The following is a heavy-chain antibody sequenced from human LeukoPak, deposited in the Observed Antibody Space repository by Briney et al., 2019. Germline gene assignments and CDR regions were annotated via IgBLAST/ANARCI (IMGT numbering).Heavy chain of an antibody. Sequence: SEILSLTCAVYGGSFSGYYWSWIRQPPGKGLEWIGEINHSGSTNYNPSLESRVTISVDTSKNQFSLKLSSVTAADTAVYYCARGIAVDYWGQGTLVTVSS. CDR2: INHSGST. V-gene: IGHV4-34*01. J-gene: IGHJ4*02. CDR3: ARGIAVDY. D-gene: IGHD6-13*01. CDR1: GGSFSGYY.